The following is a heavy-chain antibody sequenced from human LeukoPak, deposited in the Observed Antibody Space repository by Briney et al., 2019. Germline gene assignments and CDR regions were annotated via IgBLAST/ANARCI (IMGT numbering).Heavy chain of an antibody. D-gene: IGHD3-10*01. J-gene: IGHJ4*02. CDR3: ARYGSGSYSDY. V-gene: IGHV3-23*01. Sequence: GGSLRLSCAASGFTFSCYAMSWVRQAPGKGLEWVSAISGSGGSTYYADSVKGRFTISRDNPKNTLYLQMNSLRAEDTAVYYCARYGSGSYSDYWGQGTLVTVSA. CDR1: GFTFSCYA. CDR2: ISGSGGST.